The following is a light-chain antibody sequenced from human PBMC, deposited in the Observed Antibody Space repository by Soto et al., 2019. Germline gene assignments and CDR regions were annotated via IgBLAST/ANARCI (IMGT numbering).Light chain of an antibody. J-gene: IGKJ1*01. CDR1: QSVSSSY. V-gene: IGKV3-20*01. Sequence: EIVLTQSPCTLSLSPGERATLSCRASQSVSSSYLAWYQQKPGQAPRLLIYGASSRATGIPDRFSGSGSGTDFTLTISRLEPEDFAVYYCQQYGSSHPWTFGQGTKVDI. CDR2: GAS. CDR3: QQYGSSHPWT.